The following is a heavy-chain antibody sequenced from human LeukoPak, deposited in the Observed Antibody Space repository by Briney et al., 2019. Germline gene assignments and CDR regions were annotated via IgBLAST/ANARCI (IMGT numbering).Heavy chain of an antibody. J-gene: IGHJ4*02. CDR2: IKKDRSEK. CDR1: GFTFSSYW. CDR3: ARVPGGITIFGVDPYGGFDY. Sequence: GGSLRLSCAAAGFTFSSYWMSWVRQAPGKGLGWVANIKKDRSEKYYVDSVKGRFTISRDNAKNSLYLQMNSLRAEDTAVYYCARVPGGITIFGVDPYGGFDYWGPGTLVTVSS. D-gene: IGHD3-3*01. V-gene: IGHV3-7*01.